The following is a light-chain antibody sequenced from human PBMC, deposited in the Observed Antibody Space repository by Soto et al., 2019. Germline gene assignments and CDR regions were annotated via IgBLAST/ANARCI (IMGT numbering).Light chain of an antibody. V-gene: IGLV2-14*01. CDR1: SSDVGTYNY. CDR3: SSYTSSSTPVV. Sequence: QSALTQPASVSGSPGQSITISCTGTSSDVGTYNYVSWYQQHPGKAPKLMIYDVSYRPSGVSDRFSGSKSGNTASLTISGLQPEDEADYYCSSYTSSSTPVVFGGGTKLTVL. J-gene: IGLJ2*01. CDR2: DVS.